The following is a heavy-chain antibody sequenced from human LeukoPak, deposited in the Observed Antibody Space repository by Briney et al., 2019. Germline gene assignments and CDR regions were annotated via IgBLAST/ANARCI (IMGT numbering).Heavy chain of an antibody. Sequence: GGSLRLSCAASGSTFSNDWMSWVRQAPGKGLEWVGNINQHGSETYYGDSLKGRFTISRDNAKNSLYLQMNSLRAEDTAVYYCARDTGGGYSCYDCWGQGALVTVSS. V-gene: IGHV3-7*01. CDR1: GSTFSNDW. CDR3: ARDTGGGYSCYDC. CDR2: INQHGSET. J-gene: IGHJ4*02. D-gene: IGHD5-18*01.